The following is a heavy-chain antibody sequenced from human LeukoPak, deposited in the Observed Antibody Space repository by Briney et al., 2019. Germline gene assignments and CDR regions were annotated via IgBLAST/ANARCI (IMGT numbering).Heavy chain of an antibody. Sequence: GASVKVSCKASGYTFTSYGISWVRQAPGQGLEWMGWISAYNGNTNYAQKLQGRVTMTTDTSTSTAYMELRSLRSDDTAVYYCARGRGAVSTIFGVAEFDYWGQGTLVTVSS. CDR2: ISAYNGNT. D-gene: IGHD3-3*01. CDR1: GYTFTSYG. CDR3: ARGRGAVSTIFGVAEFDY. V-gene: IGHV1-18*01. J-gene: IGHJ4*02.